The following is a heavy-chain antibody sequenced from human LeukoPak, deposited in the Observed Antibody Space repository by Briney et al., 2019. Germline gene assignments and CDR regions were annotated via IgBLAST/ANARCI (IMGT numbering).Heavy chain of an antibody. CDR1: GGSISSYY. V-gene: IGHV4-4*07. Sequence: SETLSLTCTVSGGSISSYYWSWIRQPAGKGLEWIGRIYTSGGTNYNPSLKSRVTMSVDTSKNQSSLKLSSVTAADTAVYYCARDLSRLSGSCYVFDYWGQGTPVTVSS. CDR3: ARDLSRLSGSCYVFDY. J-gene: IGHJ4*02. CDR2: IYTSGGT. D-gene: IGHD1-26*01.